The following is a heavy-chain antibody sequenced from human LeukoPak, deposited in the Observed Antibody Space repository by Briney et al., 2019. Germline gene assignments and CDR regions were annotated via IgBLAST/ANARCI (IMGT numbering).Heavy chain of an antibody. CDR2: INSDGSST. V-gene: IGHV3-74*01. CDR3: ARSVTGTLWFDY. Sequence: GGSLRLSCAASGFTFSSYWMHWVRQAPGKGLVWDSRINSDGSSTSYADSVKGRFTISRDNAKNTLYLQMNSLRAEDTAVYYCARSVTGTLWFDYWGQGTLVTVSS. J-gene: IGHJ4*02. D-gene: IGHD1-20*01. CDR1: GFTFSSYW.